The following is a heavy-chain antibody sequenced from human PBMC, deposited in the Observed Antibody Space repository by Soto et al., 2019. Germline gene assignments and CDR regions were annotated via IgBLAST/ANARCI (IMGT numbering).Heavy chain of an antibody. V-gene: IGHV5-10-1*01. CDR2: IDPSDSQT. CDR1: GYSFAGYW. D-gene: IGHD3-22*01. Sequence: PGESLKISFKGSGYSFAGYWITWVRQKPGKGLEWMGQIDPSDSQTYYSPSFRGHVTISVTKSITTVFLQWSSLRASDTAMYYCARQIYDSDTGPNFQYYFDSWGQGTPVTVSS. CDR3: ARQIYDSDTGPNFQYYFDS. J-gene: IGHJ4*02.